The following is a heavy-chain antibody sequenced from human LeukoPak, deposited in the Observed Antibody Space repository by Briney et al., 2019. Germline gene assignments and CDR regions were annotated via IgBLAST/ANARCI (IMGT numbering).Heavy chain of an antibody. CDR2: ISSSSASI. D-gene: IGHD2-2*01. J-gene: IGHJ5*02. CDR3: ARDGPLVPTIYGTFDR. V-gene: IGHV3-21*06. Sequence: AGGSLRLSCAASGFTFSSYTMNWVRQAPGKGLEWVSVISSSSASIYYADSVKGRFTISRDNAKNSLYLQMSSLRAEDTAMYYCARDGPLVPTIYGTFDRWGQGTLVIVSS. CDR1: GFTFSSYT.